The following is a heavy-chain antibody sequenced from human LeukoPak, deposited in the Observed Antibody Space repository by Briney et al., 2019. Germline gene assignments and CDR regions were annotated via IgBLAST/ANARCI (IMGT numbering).Heavy chain of an antibody. D-gene: IGHD7-27*01. CDR3: GRENFWGYDY. Sequence: GGSLRLSCAASGFTVSSNYMSWGRQAPGKGLEWVSVIYSGGSTYYADSVKGRFTISRDNYKNTLYLQMNSLGAEATAVYYCGRENFWGYDYWGQGTLVTVSS. J-gene: IGHJ4*02. CDR2: IYSGGST. CDR1: GFTVSSNY. V-gene: IGHV3-66*01.